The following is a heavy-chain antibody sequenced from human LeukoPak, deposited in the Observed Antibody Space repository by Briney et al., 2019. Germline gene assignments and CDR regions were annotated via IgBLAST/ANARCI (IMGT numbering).Heavy chain of an antibody. CDR2: MNPNSGNT. J-gene: IGHJ6*02. Sequence: ASVKVSCKASGYTFTSYDINWVRQATGQGLEWMGWMNPNSGNTGYAQKFQGRVTMTRNTSISTAYMELSSLRSEDTAVYYCARGIIAAAGNNYYYYGMDVWGQGTTVTVSS. CDR3: ARGIIAAAGNNYYYYGMDV. V-gene: IGHV1-8*01. CDR1: GYTFTSYD. D-gene: IGHD6-13*01.